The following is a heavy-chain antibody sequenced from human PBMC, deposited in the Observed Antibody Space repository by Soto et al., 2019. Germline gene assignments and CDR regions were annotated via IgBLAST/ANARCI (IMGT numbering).Heavy chain of an antibody. V-gene: IGHV4-4*07. CDR2: IYTSGST. Sequence: KPSETLSLTCTVSGGSISSYYWTWIRQPAGKGLEWIGRIYTSGSTNYNPSLKSRVTMSVDTSKNQFSLKLSFVTAADTAVYYCARVGMVGTVLGSWFDPWGQGSLVTVSS. CDR1: GGSISSYY. J-gene: IGHJ5*02. D-gene: IGHD6-19*01. CDR3: ARVGMVGTVLGSWFDP.